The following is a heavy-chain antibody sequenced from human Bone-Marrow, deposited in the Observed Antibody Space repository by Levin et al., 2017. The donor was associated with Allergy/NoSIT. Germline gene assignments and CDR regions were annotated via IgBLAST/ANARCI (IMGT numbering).Heavy chain of an antibody. CDR2: IYHSGST. Sequence: PSETLSLTCAVSGGSISSSNWWSWVRQPPGKGLEWIGEIYHSGSTNYNPSLKSRVTISVDKSKNQFSLKLSSVTAADTAVYYCAIIVGATTRLDFDYWGQGTLVTVSS. CDR3: AIIVGATTRLDFDY. J-gene: IGHJ4*02. CDR1: GGSISSSNW. V-gene: IGHV4-4*02. D-gene: IGHD1-26*01.